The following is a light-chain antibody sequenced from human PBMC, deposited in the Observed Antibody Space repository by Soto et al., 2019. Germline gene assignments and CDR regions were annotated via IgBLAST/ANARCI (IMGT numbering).Light chain of an antibody. Sequence: MVLTQSPGTLSLSPGSRASLSCRASQSVSSSYLAWYQQKPGQAPRLLIYGASSRATGIPDRFSGSGSGTDFTLTISRLEPEDFAVYHCQQYGSSLTFGQGTRLEI. V-gene: IGKV3-20*01. CDR1: QSVSSSY. J-gene: IGKJ5*01. CDR3: QQYGSSLT. CDR2: GAS.